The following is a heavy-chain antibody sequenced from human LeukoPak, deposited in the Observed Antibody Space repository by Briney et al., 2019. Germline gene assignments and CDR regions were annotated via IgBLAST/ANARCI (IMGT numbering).Heavy chain of an antibody. V-gene: IGHV4-39*07. D-gene: IGHD5-18*01. CDR3: ARGGRGPSYGYPDN. Sequence: TSETLSLTCTVSGGSISSSSYYWGWIRQPPGKGLEWIGSIYYSGATFYNPSLKSRVTVSVDMSNNQFSLMLTSVTAADTAVYYCARGGRGPSYGYPDNWGQGILVTVSS. CDR2: IYYSGAT. CDR1: GGSISSSSYY. J-gene: IGHJ4*02.